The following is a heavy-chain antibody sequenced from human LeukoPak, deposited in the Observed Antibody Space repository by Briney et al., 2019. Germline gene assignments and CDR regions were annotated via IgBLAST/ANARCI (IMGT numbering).Heavy chain of an antibody. CDR3: ARGDYGPRDNWFDP. V-gene: IGHV1-18*01. D-gene: IGHD4-17*01. CDR1: GYTFINYG. Sequence: ASVKVSCKASGYTFINYGVSWLRQAPGQGLEWMGWISAYNGNTNYAQKLQGRVTMTTDTSTSTAYMELRSLRSDDTAVYYCARGDYGPRDNWFDPWGQGTLVTVSS. J-gene: IGHJ5*02. CDR2: ISAYNGNT.